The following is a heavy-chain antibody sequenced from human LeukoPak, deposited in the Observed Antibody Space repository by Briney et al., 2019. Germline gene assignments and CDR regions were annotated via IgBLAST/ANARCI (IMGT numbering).Heavy chain of an antibody. J-gene: IGHJ4*02. CDR1: GFTFSSYG. D-gene: IGHD3-10*01. CDR2: ISYDGSNK. Sequence: GGSLRLSCAASGFTFSSYGMHWDRQAPGKGLEWVAVISYDGSNKYYADSVKGRFTISRDNSKNTLYLQMNSLRAEDTAVYYCAKDPTKMVRGVTYYFDYWGQGTLVTVSS. V-gene: IGHV3-30*18. CDR3: AKDPTKMVRGVTYYFDY.